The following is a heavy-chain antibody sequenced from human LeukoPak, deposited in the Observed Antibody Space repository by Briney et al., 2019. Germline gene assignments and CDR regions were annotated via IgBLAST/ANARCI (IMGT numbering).Heavy chain of an antibody. CDR1: GFTVSSNY. CDR2: IYSGGST. D-gene: IGHD3-10*01. Sequence: GGSLRLSCAASGFTVSSNYMSWVRQAPGKGLEWVSVIYSGGSTYYADSVKGRFTISRDNSKNTLYLQMNSLRAEDTAVYYCARGPLVWGVNSRDYWGQGTLVAVSS. J-gene: IGHJ4*02. V-gene: IGHV3-53*01. CDR3: ARGPLVWGVNSRDY.